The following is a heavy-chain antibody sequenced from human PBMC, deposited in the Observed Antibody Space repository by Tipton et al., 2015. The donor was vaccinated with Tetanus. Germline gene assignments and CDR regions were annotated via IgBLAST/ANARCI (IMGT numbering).Heavy chain of an antibody. CDR2: IYHSGST. D-gene: IGHD3-22*01. CDR1: GGSISSGGYS. Sequence: TLSLTCAVSGGSISSGGYSWSWIRQPPGKGLEWIGYIYHSGSTYYNPSLKSRVTISVDRSKNQFSLKLSSVTAADTAVYYCARTYYYDSWLDYWGQGTLVTVSS. CDR3: ARTYYYDSWLDY. J-gene: IGHJ4*02. V-gene: IGHV4-30-2*01.